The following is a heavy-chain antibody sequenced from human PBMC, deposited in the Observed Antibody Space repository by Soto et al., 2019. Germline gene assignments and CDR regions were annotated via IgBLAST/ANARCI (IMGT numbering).Heavy chain of an antibody. CDR2: IYWDDDK. V-gene: IGHV2-5*02. J-gene: IGHJ4*02. CDR1: GFSLSTSGVG. CDR3: AHRPVGATVVDY. D-gene: IGHD1-26*01. Sequence: QITLKESGPTLVKPTQTLTLTCTFSGFSLSTSGVGVGWIRQPPGKALEWLALIYWDDDKRYSPSLKSRLTITKDTSKNQVVLTMTNIDPVDTATYCCAHRPVGATVVDYWGQGTLVTVSS.